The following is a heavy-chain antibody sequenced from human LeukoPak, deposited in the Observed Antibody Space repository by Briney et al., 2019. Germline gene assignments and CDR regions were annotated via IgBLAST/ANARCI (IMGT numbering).Heavy chain of an antibody. J-gene: IGHJ4*02. D-gene: IGHD3-16*01. CDR1: GFTFDDYG. CDR2: VHWNGENT. V-gene: IGHV3-20*04. CDR3: ARGEVTYYLDS. Sequence: GGSLRLSCACSGFTFDDYGMGWVRHVPGKGLEWVSGVHWNGENTNYADSVKGRFTVSRDSAKKVVYLQMDDLRVEDTALYYCARGEVTYYLDSWGQGTLVTVSS.